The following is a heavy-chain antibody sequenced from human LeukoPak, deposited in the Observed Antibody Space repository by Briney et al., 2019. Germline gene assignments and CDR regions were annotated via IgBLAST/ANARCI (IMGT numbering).Heavy chain of an antibody. Sequence: PGGSLRLSCAASEFIFSAYGMHWVRQAPGKGLEWVAFIRDDGSNKYYTDSVKGRFTISRDNSRNTLYLQMNSLRTEDTAVYYCAKGLYRAMVMSWFDYWGQGTLDTVSS. V-gene: IGHV3-30*02. CDR2: IRDDGSNK. CDR1: EFIFSAYG. J-gene: IGHJ4*02. D-gene: IGHD5-18*01. CDR3: AKGLYRAMVMSWFDY.